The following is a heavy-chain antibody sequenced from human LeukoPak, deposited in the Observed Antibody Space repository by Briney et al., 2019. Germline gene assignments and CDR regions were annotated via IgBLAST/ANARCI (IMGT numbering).Heavy chain of an antibody. J-gene: IGHJ3*02. Sequence: GGSLRLSCAASGFTFRDYFMSWIRQAPGKGLEWVAYTNTAGNTVYYADSMKGRFTISRDNAKNSLYLQMNTLRAEDTAVYYCARAAYDSSAVDAFDIWGQGTMVTVSP. V-gene: IGHV3-11*01. CDR3: ARAAYDSSAVDAFDI. CDR1: GFTFRDYF. D-gene: IGHD3-22*01. CDR2: TNTAGNTV.